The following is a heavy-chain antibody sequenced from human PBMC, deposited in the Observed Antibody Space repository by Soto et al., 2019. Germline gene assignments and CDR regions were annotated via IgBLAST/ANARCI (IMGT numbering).Heavy chain of an antibody. Sequence: SETLSLTCAVSSGSISSSNWWSWVRQPPGKGLERIGAIYHSGSTNYTPSLKSRVTISVDKSRNQFSLKLRSVTAAYTAVYFCASETEQRGIGHYYYYRGVWGKVTRGAVAS. V-gene: IGHV4-4*02. CDR3: ASETEQRGIGHYYYYRGV. D-gene: IGHD6-13*01. CDR1: SGSISSSNW. CDR2: IYHSGST. J-gene: IGHJ6*03.